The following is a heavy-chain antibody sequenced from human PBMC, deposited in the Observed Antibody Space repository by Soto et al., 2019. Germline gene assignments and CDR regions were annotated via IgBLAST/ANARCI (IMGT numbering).Heavy chain of an antibody. CDR1: GGSFSGYY. CDR2: INHSGST. CDR3: ARDLIDGYFDC. Sequence: PSETLSLTCAVYGGSFSGYYWSWIRQPPGKGLEWIGEINHSGSTNYNPSLKSRVTISVDTSKNQFSLKLSSVTAADTAVYYCARDLIDGYFDCWGQGTLVTVS. J-gene: IGHJ4*02. V-gene: IGHV4-34*01.